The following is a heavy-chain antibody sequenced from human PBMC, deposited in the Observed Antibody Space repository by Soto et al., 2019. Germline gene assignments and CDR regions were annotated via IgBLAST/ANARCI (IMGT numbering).Heavy chain of an antibody. CDR2: INSDGSST. D-gene: IGHD6-19*01. J-gene: IGHJ6*02. CDR1: GFTFSTYW. V-gene: IGHV3-74*01. Sequence: GGSLRLSCAASGFTFSTYWMHWVRQAPGKGLVWVSRINSDGSSTSYADSVKGRFTISRDNAKNTLYLQMNSLRAEDTAVYYCARARPYSSGWSSYYGMDVWGQGTTVTVSS. CDR3: ARARPYSSGWSSYYGMDV.